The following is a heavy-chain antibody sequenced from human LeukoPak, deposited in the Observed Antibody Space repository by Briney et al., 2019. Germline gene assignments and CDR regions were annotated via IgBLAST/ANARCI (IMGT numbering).Heavy chain of an antibody. CDR3: ARERDSSSWYHDAFDI. CDR2: ISAYNGNT. Sequence: EASVKVSCKASGYTFISYGISWVRQAPGQGLGWMGWISAYNGNTNYAQKLHRILTMTTYTSTITAYMELRSLRSDATAVYYCARERDSSSWYHDAFDIWGQGTMVTVSS. J-gene: IGHJ3*02. CDR1: GYTFISYG. D-gene: IGHD6-13*01. V-gene: IGHV1-18*01.